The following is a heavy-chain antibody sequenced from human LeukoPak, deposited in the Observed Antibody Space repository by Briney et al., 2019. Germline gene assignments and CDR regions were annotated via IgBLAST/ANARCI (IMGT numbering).Heavy chain of an antibody. Sequence: GASVKVSCKASGGTFSSYAISWVRQAPGQGFEWMEGIIPIFGTANYAQKFQGRVTMTRDMSTSTVYMELSSLRSEDTAVYYCAREYSSSLDYFDYWGQGTLVTVSS. J-gene: IGHJ4*02. D-gene: IGHD6-6*01. CDR3: AREYSSSLDYFDY. V-gene: IGHV1-69*05. CDR2: IIPIFGTA. CDR1: GGTFSSYA.